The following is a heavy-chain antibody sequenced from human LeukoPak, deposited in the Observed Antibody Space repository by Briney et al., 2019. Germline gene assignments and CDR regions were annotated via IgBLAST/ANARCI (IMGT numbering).Heavy chain of an antibody. Sequence: GGSLRLSCVASGFTFSTYAMSWVRQAPGKGLEWVSAISGSGGSIYYADSVKGRFTISRDYSKNTLYLQMNSLRAEDTAVYYCAKNQGSTSFYGMDVWGQGTTVTVSS. J-gene: IGHJ6*02. V-gene: IGHV3-23*01. CDR1: GFTFSTYA. D-gene: IGHD2-2*01. CDR3: AKNQGSTSFYGMDV. CDR2: ISGSGGSI.